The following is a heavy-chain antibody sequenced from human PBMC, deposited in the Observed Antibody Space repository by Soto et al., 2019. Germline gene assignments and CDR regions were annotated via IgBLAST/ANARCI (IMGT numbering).Heavy chain of an antibody. V-gene: IGHV4-31*03. D-gene: IGHD3-22*01. CDR3: ARTDTSGYTCAH. J-gene: IGHJ4*02. CDR2: IDYSGTT. Sequence: QVQLQESGPGLVQPSQTLSRSCTVSGGSITSGAYYWSWSRQHPGKGLEWIGYIDYSGTTYYNPSLKSRLTISLDTSRNQFSMEVNSVSTADTAVDYCARTDTSGYTCAHWGQGTLVTVS. CDR1: GGSITSGAYY.